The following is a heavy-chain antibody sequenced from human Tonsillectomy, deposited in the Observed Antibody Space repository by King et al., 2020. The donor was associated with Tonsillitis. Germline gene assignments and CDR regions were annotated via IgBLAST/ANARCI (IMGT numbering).Heavy chain of an antibody. V-gene: IGHV4-34*01. CDR1: GGSFSGYY. D-gene: IGHD2-15*01. Sequence: VQLPQWGAGLLKPSETLSLTCAVYGGSFSGYYWSWIRQPPGKGLEWIGEINHSGSTNYNPSLKSRVTISVDTSKNQFSLKLSSVTAADTAVYYCARGGCTKVGGSCYSLRYYYYMDVWGKGTTVTVSS. CDR3: ARGGCTKVGGSCYSLRYYYYMDV. CDR2: INHSGST. J-gene: IGHJ6*03.